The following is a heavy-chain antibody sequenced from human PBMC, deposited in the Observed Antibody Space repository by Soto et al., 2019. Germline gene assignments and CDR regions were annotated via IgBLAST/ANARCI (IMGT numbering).Heavy chain of an antibody. CDR3: ARDGXCSSTSCYPYYYYGMDV. D-gene: IGHD2-2*01. J-gene: IGHJ6*01. CDR2: TYYRSKWYN. Sequence: SRTRSRTCCISGDSVSSNSAAWNWIRQSPSRGLEWLGRTYYRSKWYNDYAVSVKSRITINPDTSKNQFSLQLNSVTPEDTAVYYCARDGXCSSTSCYPYYYYGMDVWGQGTTVTVSS. V-gene: IGHV6-1*01. CDR1: GDSVSSNSAA.